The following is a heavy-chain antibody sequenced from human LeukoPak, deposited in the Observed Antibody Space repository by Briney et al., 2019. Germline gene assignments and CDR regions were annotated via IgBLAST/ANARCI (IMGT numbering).Heavy chain of an antibody. CDR2: IYYSGST. V-gene: IGHV4-59*01. Sequence: KPSETLSLTCTVSGGSISSYYWSWIRQPPGKGLEWIGYIYYSGSTNHNPSLKSRVTISVDTSKNQFSLKLSSVTAADTAVYYCAREDYGDSKFDPWGQGTLVTVSS. CDR3: AREDYGDSKFDP. CDR1: GGSISSYY. J-gene: IGHJ5*02. D-gene: IGHD4-17*01.